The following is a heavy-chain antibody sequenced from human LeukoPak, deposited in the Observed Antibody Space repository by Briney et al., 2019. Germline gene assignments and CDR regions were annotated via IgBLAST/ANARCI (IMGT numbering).Heavy chain of an antibody. J-gene: IGHJ2*01. Sequence: PSETLSLTCTVSGGSISSSSYYWGWIRQPPGKGLEWIGYIYYSGSAYYNPSLKSRVTISVDTSKNQFSLKLSSVTAADTAVYYCARRDTVTPGWYFDLWGRGTLVTVSS. V-gene: IGHV4-30-4*08. D-gene: IGHD4-17*01. CDR1: GGSISSSSYY. CDR3: ARRDTVTPGWYFDL. CDR2: IYYSGSA.